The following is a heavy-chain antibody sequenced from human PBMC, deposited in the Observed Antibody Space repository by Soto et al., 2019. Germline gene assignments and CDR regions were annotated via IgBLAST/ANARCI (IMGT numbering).Heavy chain of an antibody. V-gene: IGHV3-30-3*01. Sequence: PGGSLRLSCAASGFTFSSYAMHWVRQAPGKGLEWVAVISYDGSNKYYADSVKGRFTISRDNSKNTLYLQMNSLRAEDTAVYYCARDRIERDAFDIWGQGTMVTVSS. CDR3: ARDRIERDAFDI. CDR2: ISYDGSNK. D-gene: IGHD3-16*02. J-gene: IGHJ3*02. CDR1: GFTFSSYA.